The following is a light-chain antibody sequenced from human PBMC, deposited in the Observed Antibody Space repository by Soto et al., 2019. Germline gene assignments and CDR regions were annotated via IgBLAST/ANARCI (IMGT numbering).Light chain of an antibody. J-gene: IGLJ2*01. V-gene: IGLV1-47*01. CDR3: AAWDDSLSGVV. Sequence: QPVLTQSPSASGTPGQRVTISCSGSSSNIGSNYVFWYQHLPGTAPKLLIYRNNQRPSGVPDRFSGSKSGTSASLAISGLRSEDETDYYCAAWDDSLSGVVFGGGTKVTVL. CDR2: RNN. CDR1: SSNIGSNY.